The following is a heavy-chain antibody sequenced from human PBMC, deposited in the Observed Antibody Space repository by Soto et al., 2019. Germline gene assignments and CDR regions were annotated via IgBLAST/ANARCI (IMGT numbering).Heavy chain of an antibody. J-gene: IGHJ6*02. V-gene: IGHV3-15*07. CDR1: GFTFNTAW. CDR3: LRENYYYYYGMDV. CDR2: IKSKTDGGTT. Sequence: GGSLRLSCAASGFTFNTAWLNWLRQAPGKGLEWVGRIKSKTDGGTTDYAAPVKGRFTISRDDSKNTLYLQMNSLKTEDTAVYYCLRENYYYYYGMDVWGQGTTVTVSS. D-gene: IGHD3-16*01.